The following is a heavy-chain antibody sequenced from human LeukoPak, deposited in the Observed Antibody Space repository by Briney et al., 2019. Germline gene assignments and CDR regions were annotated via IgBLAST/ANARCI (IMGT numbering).Heavy chain of an antibody. CDR3: AERGYGDYFDY. CDR1: GFTFSSYA. Sequence: GGSLRFSCAASGFTFSSYAMSWVRQAPGKGLEWVSAISGSGGSTYYADSVKGRFTISRDNSKNTLYLQMNSLRAEDTAVYYCAERGYGDYFDYWGQGTLVTVSS. V-gene: IGHV3-23*01. J-gene: IGHJ4*02. D-gene: IGHD4-17*01. CDR2: ISGSGGST.